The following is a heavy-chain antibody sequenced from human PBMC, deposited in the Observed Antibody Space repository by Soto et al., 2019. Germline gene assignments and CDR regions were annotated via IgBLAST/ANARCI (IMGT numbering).Heavy chain of an antibody. CDR1: GFTFSNAW. D-gene: IGHD3-9*01. CDR3: TPLPYRDYDILTGYYIVDY. V-gene: IGHV3-15*07. J-gene: IGHJ4*02. Sequence: PGGSLRLSCAASGFTFSNAWMNWVRQAPGKGLEWVGRIKSKTDGGTTDYAAPVKGRFTISRDDSKNTLYLQMNSLKTEDTAVYYCTPLPYRDYDILTGYYIVDYWGQGTLVTVSS. CDR2: IKSKTDGGTT.